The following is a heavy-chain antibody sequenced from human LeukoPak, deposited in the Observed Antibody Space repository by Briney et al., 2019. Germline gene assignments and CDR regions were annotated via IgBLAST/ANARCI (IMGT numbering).Heavy chain of an antibody. CDR1: GFTFSSFG. Sequence: PWESLRLSCAASGFTFSSFGMNWVRQAPGKGLEWVSYISSGSHTIYYADSVKGRFTISRDNAKNSLYLQMNNLRDEDRAVYYCARDGHFDCWGQGTLVTVS. CDR2: ISSGSHTI. V-gene: IGHV3-48*02. CDR3: ARDGHFDC. J-gene: IGHJ4*02.